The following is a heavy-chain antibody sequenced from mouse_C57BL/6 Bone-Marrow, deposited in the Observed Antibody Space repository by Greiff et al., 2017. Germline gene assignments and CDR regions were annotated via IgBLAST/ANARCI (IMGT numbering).Heavy chain of an antibody. J-gene: IGHJ4*01. D-gene: IGHD2-3*01. V-gene: IGHV1-82*01. CDR2: IYPGDGDT. CDR3: ARSGGYDGYPYAMDY. Sequence: VMLVESGPELVKPGASVKISCKASGYAFSSSWMNWVKQRPGKGLEWIGRIYPGDGDTNYNGKFKGKATLTADKSSSTAYMQLSSLTSEDSAVYFCARSGGYDGYPYAMDYWGQGTSVTVSS. CDR1: GYAFSSSW.